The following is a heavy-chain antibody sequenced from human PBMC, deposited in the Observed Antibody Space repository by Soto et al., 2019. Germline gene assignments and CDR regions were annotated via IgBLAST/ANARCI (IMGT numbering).Heavy chain of an antibody. CDR3: ARSGLGFGESFYYYNYFAMDV. J-gene: IGHJ6*02. D-gene: IGHD3-10*01. CDR1: GGSISSSNW. CDR2: IYHSGST. Sequence: SETLSLTCAVSGGSISSSNWWSWVRQPPGKGLEWIGEIYHSGSTNYNPSLKSRVTISVDKSKNQFSLKLSSVTAADTAVYYCARSGLGFGESFYYYNYFAMDVWGQGTTVTV. V-gene: IGHV4-4*02.